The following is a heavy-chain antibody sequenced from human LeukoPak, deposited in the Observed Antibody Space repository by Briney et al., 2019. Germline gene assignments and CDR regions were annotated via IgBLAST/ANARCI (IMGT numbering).Heavy chain of an antibody. CDR2: ISNNGGYT. CDR1: AFTFSSSA. CDR3: AKQLGYCSDGSCYFPY. J-gene: IGHJ4*02. D-gene: IGHD2-15*01. Sequence: PGGSLRLPGAASAFTFSSSAMSWVHQAPGKGLEWVSAISNNGGYTYYADSVQGRFTISRDNSKSTLCLQMNSLRAEDTAVYYCAKQLGYCSDGSCYFPYWGQGTLVTVSS. V-gene: IGHV3-23*01.